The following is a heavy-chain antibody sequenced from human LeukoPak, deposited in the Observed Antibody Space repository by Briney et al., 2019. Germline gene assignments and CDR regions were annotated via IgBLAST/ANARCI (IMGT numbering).Heavy chain of an antibody. Sequence: SETLSLTCAVSGDSISRYYWSWIRQPPGKGLEYIGYIYSSGATTYSPSFASRVTISLDTSKNHFSLELSAVAAADTAVYYCARGRDDLLRYFYLDVWGKGTTVTVSS. V-gene: IGHV4-59*01. CDR1: GDSISRYY. J-gene: IGHJ6*03. CDR3: ARGRDDLLRYFYLDV. D-gene: IGHD3-9*01. CDR2: IYSSGAT.